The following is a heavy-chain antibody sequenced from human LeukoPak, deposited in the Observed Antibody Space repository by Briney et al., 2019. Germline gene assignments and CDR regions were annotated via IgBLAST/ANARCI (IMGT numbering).Heavy chain of an antibody. Sequence: SETLSLTCTVSGGSISSSSYYWGWIRQPPGKGLEWIGSIYYSGSTYYNPFLKSRVTISVDTSKNQFSLKLSSVTAADTAVYYCARDGGSGWYLGYYYYYMDVWGKGTTVTVSS. CDR3: ARDGGSGWYLGYYYYYMDV. D-gene: IGHD6-19*01. CDR1: GGSISSSSYY. CDR2: IYYSGST. J-gene: IGHJ6*03. V-gene: IGHV4-39*02.